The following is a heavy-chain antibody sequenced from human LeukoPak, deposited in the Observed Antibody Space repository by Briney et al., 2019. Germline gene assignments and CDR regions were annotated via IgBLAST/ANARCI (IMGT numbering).Heavy chain of an antibody. D-gene: IGHD3-22*01. CDR3: ASFYYDSSGYYSAFDI. V-gene: IGHV1-8*01. J-gene: IGHJ3*02. CDR1: GYTFTSYD. Sequence: ASVKVSCKASGYTFTSYDINWVRQATGQGLEWMGWMNPNSGNTGYAQKFQGRVTMTRNTSMSTAYMELSSLRSEDTAVYYCASFYYDSSGYYSAFDIWGQGTMVTVSS. CDR2: MNPNSGNT.